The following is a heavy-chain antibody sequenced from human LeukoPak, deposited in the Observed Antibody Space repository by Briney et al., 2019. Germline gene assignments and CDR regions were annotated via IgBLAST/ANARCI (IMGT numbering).Heavy chain of an antibody. CDR2: ISGSGGST. V-gene: IGHV3-23*01. D-gene: IGHD6-13*01. CDR1: GFTFSSYA. CDR3: AKENWKLGIAAAGYFDY. J-gene: IGHJ4*02. Sequence: GGSLSLSCAASGFTFSSYAMSWVRQAPGKGLEWVSAISGSGGSTYYADSVKGRFTISRDNSKDTLYLQMNSLRAEDTAVYYCAKENWKLGIAAAGYFDYWGQGTLVTVSS.